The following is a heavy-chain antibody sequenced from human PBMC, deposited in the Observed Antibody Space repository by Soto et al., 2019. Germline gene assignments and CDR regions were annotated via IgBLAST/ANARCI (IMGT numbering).Heavy chain of an antibody. CDR2: ITPIFGTA. V-gene: IGHV1-69*13. D-gene: IGHD2-15*01. J-gene: IGHJ4*02. CDR3: ARDGYCSGGSCRFDY. CDR1: GGTFSSYA. Sequence: SVKVSCKASGGTFSSYAISWVRQAPGQGLEWMGGITPIFGTANYAQKFQGRVTITADESTSTAYMELSSLRSEDTAVYYCARDGYCSGGSCRFDYWGQGTLVTVSS.